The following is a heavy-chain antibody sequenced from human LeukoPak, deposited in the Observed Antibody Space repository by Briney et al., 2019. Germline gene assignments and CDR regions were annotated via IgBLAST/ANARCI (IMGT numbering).Heavy chain of an antibody. J-gene: IGHJ4*02. D-gene: IGHD4-17*01. CDR2: IYTSGST. CDR1: GGSFSGYY. V-gene: IGHV4-59*10. CDR3: ARGFRYGDYYFDY. Sequence: SETLSLTCAVYGGSFSGYYWSWIRQPAGKGLEWIGRIYTSGSTNYNPSLKSRVTMSVDTSKNQFSLKLSSVTAADTAVYYCARGFRYGDYYFDYWGQGTLVTVSS.